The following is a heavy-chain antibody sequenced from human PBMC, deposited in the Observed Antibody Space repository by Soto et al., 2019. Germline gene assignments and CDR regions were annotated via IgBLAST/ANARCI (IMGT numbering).Heavy chain of an antibody. V-gene: IGHV3-48*01. D-gene: IGHD3-3*01. J-gene: IGHJ4*02. CDR3: AHTNGQYYDFWSGPSAFDY. Sequence: GGSLRLSCAASGFTFSSYSMNWVRQAPGKGLEWVSYISSSSSTIYYADSVKGRFTISRDNAKNSLYLQMTNMDPVDTATYYCAHTNGQYYDFWSGPSAFDYWGQGTLVTVSS. CDR1: GFTFSSYS. CDR2: ISSSSSTI.